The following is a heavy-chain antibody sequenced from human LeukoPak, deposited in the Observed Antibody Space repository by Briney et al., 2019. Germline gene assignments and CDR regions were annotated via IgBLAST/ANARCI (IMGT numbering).Heavy chain of an antibody. CDR1: GFTFSDYH. Sequence: PGGSLRLSCAASGFTFSDYHMSWIRQAPGKGLEWVSVIYSGGSTKYADSVKARFTISRDNSKNTVYLQMNNLRAEDTAVYYCARATLDNWGQGTLVTVSS. CDR3: ARATLDN. V-gene: IGHV3-53*01. CDR2: IYSGGST. J-gene: IGHJ4*02.